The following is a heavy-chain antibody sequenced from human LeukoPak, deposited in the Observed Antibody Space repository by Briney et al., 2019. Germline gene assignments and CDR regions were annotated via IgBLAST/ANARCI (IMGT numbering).Heavy chain of an antibody. CDR3: ARIPTPESPEGDY. V-gene: IGHV4-30-4*01. CDR2: IYYSGST. Sequence: PSETLSLTCTVSGGSISSGDYYWSWIRQPPGKGLEWIGYIYYSGSTYYNPSLKSRVTITVDTSKNQFSLKLSSVTAADTAVYYCARIPTPESPEGDYWGQGTLVTVSS. D-gene: IGHD2-21*01. J-gene: IGHJ4*02. CDR1: GGSISSGDYY.